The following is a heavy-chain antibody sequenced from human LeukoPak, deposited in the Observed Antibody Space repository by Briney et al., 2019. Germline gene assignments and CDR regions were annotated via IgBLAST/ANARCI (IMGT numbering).Heavy chain of an antibody. Sequence: SVKVSCKASGGTFSSYANSWVRQAPGQGLEWMGGIIPIFGTANYAQKFQGRVTITADESTSTAYMELSSLRSEDTAVYYCARESWGTGTIGYWGQGTLVTVSS. V-gene: IGHV1-69*01. J-gene: IGHJ4*02. CDR2: IIPIFGTA. CDR3: ARESWGTGTIGY. D-gene: IGHD1-1*01. CDR1: GGTFSSYA.